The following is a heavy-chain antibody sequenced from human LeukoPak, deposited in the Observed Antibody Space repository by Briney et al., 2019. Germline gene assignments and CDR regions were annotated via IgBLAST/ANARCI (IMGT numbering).Heavy chain of an antibody. CDR1: GYTFTSYG. CDR2: ISAYNGNT. V-gene: IGHV1-18*01. Sequence: ASVKVSCKASGYTFTSYGISWVRQAPGQGLEWMGWISAYNGNTNYAQKLQGRVTMTTDTSTSTAYMELRSLRSDDTAVYYCARDTPRITMVRGVIIYYYYYGMDVWGQGTTVTVSS. CDR3: ARDTPRITMVRGVIIYYYYYGMDV. D-gene: IGHD3-10*01. J-gene: IGHJ6*02.